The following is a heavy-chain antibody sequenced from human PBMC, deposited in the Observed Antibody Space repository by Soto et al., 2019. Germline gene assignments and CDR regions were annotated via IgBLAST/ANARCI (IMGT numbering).Heavy chain of an antibody. Sequence: PSETLSLTCTVSGGSISSGGYYWSWIRQHPGKGLEWIGYIYYSGSTYYNPSLKGRVTISVDTSKNQFSLKLSSVTAADTAVYYCARITGTTKGAFDIWGQGTMVTVSS. CDR3: ARITGTTKGAFDI. CDR2: IYYSGST. D-gene: IGHD1-7*01. V-gene: IGHV4-31*03. CDR1: GGSISSGGYY. J-gene: IGHJ3*02.